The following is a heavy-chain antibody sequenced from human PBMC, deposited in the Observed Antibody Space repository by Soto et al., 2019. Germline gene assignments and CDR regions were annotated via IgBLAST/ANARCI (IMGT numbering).Heavy chain of an antibody. CDR1: GFSLSDHY. J-gene: IGHJ3*01. D-gene: IGHD6-13*01. CDR3: ARSGTESSTWADEAFDV. CDR2: SRNKVNSYTT. V-gene: IGHV3-72*01. Sequence: EVQLEESGGGLVQPGGSLRLSCTASGFSLSDHYMDWVRQAPGKGLQWIGRSRNKVNSYTTEYAASVKGRFTVSRDASKNSMYLQMNSLKTGDTAVYFCARSGTESSTWADEAFDVWGRGTVVTVSS.